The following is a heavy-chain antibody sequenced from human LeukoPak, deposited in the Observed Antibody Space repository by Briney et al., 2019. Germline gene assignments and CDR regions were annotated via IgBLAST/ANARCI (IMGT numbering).Heavy chain of an antibody. D-gene: IGHD3-22*01. CDR2: IRYDGSNK. Sequence: GGSLRLSCAASGFTFSSYGMHWVRQAPGKGLEWVAFIRYDGSNKYYADSVKGRFTISRDNSKNTLYLQMNSLRAEDTAVYYCARQLFYDSSGLFDYWGQGTLVTVSS. CDR3: ARQLFYDSSGLFDY. V-gene: IGHV3-30*02. J-gene: IGHJ4*02. CDR1: GFTFSSYG.